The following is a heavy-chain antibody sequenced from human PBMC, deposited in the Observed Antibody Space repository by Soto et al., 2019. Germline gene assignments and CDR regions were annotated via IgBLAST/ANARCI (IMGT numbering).Heavy chain of an antibody. CDR2: INAGNGNT. Sequence: QVQLVQSGAEEKKPGASVKVSCKASGYTFTSYAMHWVRQAPGQRLEWMGWINAGNGNTKYSQKFQGRVTITRDTSASTAYMELSSLRSEDTAVYYCARPKEYCSGGSCLYYFDYWGQGTLVTVSS. V-gene: IGHV1-3*05. D-gene: IGHD2-15*01. CDR3: ARPKEYCSGGSCLYYFDY. CDR1: GYTFTSYA. J-gene: IGHJ4*02.